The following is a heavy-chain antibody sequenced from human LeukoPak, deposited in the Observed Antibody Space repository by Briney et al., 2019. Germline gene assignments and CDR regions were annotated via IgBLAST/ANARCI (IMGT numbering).Heavy chain of an antibody. CDR2: ISSSYI. J-gene: IGHJ4*02. D-gene: IGHD2-8*02. CDR1: GFTFSSYS. V-gene: IGHV3-21*01. CDR3: AREVVYAIPLFDY. Sequence: GGSLRLSCAASGFTFSSYSMNWVRQAPGKGLEWVSSISSSYIYYADSVKGRFTISRDNAKNSLYLQMNSLRAEDTAVYYCAREVVYAIPLFDYWGQGTLVTVSS.